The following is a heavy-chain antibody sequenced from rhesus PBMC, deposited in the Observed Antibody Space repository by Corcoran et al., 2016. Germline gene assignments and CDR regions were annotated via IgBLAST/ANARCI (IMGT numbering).Heavy chain of an antibody. CDR2: IYGKSGST. J-gene: IGHJ2*01. CDR1: GAPIQTYW. D-gene: IGHD4-23*01. V-gene: IGHV4-80*01. Sequence: QVQLQESGPGLVKPSETLSLTCTVSGAPIQTYWWSWIRQPPGKGLEWIGEIYGKSGSTNYNPAHKSRGTISRDTSKNQVSLNLNSVTAADTAVYYCAQYSNRYFDIWGPGTPVTISS. CDR3: AQYSNRYFDI.